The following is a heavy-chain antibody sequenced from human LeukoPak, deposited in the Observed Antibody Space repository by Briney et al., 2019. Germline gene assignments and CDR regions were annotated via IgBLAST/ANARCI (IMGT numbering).Heavy chain of an antibody. CDR2: IKQGGSEK. V-gene: IGHV3-7*01. CDR1: GFTFSSYW. CDR3: ARDHLIVGTTPPDY. Sequence: GGSLGLSCAASGFTFSSYWMSWVRQAPGKGLEWVANIKQGGSEKYYVDSVKGRFTISRDNAKNSLYLQMNSLRAEDTAVYYCARDHLIVGTTPPDYWGQGTLVIVSS. J-gene: IGHJ4*02. D-gene: IGHD1-26*01.